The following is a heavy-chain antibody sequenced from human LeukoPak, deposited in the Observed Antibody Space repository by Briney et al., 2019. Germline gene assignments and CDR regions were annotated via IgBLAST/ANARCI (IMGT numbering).Heavy chain of an antibody. CDR3: ASLGYCSSTSCYGDYYYMDV. D-gene: IGHD2-2*01. J-gene: IGHJ6*03. V-gene: IGHV3-30*02. Sequence: GGSLRLSCAASGFTFSSYGMHWVRQAPGKGLEWVAFIRYDGSNKYYADSVKGRLTISRDNSKNTLYLQMNSLRAEDTAVYYCASLGYCSSTSCYGDYYYMDVWGKGTTVTVSS. CDR2: IRYDGSNK. CDR1: GFTFSSYG.